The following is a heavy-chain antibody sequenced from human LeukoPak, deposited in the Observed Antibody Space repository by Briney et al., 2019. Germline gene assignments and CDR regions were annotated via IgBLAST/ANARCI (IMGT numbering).Heavy chain of an antibody. D-gene: IGHD2-15*01. CDR1: GYTFTGYY. Sequence: GASVKVSCKASGYTFTGYYMHWVRQAPGQGLEWMGWINPNSGGTNYAQKFQDRVTMTRDTSISTAYMELSRLRSDDTAVYYCAREVVAATGDWFDPWGQGTLVTVSS. V-gene: IGHV1-2*02. J-gene: IGHJ5*02. CDR3: AREVVAATGDWFDP. CDR2: INPNSGGT.